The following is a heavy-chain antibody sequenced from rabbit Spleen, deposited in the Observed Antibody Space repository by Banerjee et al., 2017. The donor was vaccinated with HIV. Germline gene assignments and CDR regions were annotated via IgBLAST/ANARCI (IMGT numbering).Heavy chain of an antibody. Sequence: QEQLVESGGGLVQPGGSLKLSCKASGFDFSNYGVSWVRQTPGKGLEWIGYIEPIFGRTYYATWVDGRFTISSHNAQNTLYLQLNSLTVADTATYFCARDLRAGWNLGLWGPGTLVTVS. CDR1: GFDFSNYG. CDR3: ARDLRAGWNLGL. V-gene: IGHV1S47*01. D-gene: IGHD4-2*01. J-gene: IGHJ6*01. CDR2: IEPIFGRT.